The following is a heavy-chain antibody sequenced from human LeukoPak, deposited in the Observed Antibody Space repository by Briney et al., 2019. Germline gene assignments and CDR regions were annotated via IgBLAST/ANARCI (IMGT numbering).Heavy chain of an antibody. D-gene: IGHD6-19*01. CDR3: ARDNPGIAVAGTGDAFDI. CDR2: ISSSSSYI. CDR1: GFTFTKYW. J-gene: IGHJ3*02. V-gene: IGHV3-21*01. Sequence: PGGSLRLSCAASGFTFTKYWMHWVRQAPGKGLEWVSSISSSSSYIYYADSVKGRFTISRDNAKNSLYLQMNSLRAEDTAVYYCARDNPGIAVAGTGDAFDIWGQGTMVTVSS.